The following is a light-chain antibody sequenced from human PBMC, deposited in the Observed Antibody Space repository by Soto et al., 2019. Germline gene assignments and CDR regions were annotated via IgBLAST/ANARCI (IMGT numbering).Light chain of an antibody. V-gene: IGKV1-39*01. CDR2: AAS. CDR1: QSISNY. CDR3: QQSYSTLWT. J-gene: IGKJ1*01. Sequence: DIQMTQSPSSLSASVGDRVTITCRASQSISNYLNWYQQKPGKAPKLLIYAASNLQSGVPSRFSGSGSGTDFTFTINSLQPEDFATYYCQQSYSTLWTFGQGTKVDIK.